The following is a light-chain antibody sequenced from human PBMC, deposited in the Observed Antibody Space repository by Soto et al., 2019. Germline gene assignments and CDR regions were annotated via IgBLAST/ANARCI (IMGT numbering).Light chain of an antibody. V-gene: IGKV3-15*01. CDR1: QSVGSN. J-gene: IGKJ1*01. Sequence: DILLTQSPATLSVSPGERATLSCRASQSVGSNLAWYQHKPGQAPRLLIYGASTRATGVPARFSGSGSGTEFTLTISSLQSDDVAVYYCQQYDNWSFGHGTKVELK. CDR3: QQYDNWS. CDR2: GAS.